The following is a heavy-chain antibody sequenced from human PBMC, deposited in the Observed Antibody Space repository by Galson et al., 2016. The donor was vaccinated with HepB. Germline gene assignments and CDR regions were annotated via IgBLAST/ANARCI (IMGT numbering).Heavy chain of an antibody. D-gene: IGHD4-17*01. CDR1: AGTLFTFA. V-gene: IGHV1-69*06. Sequence: AGTLFTFAISWVRQAPGQGLEWMGVINPIFGTPNYAQNFQGRATITADRSTTTAYMELSSLRSEDTAVYYCVRDLWASMTSVTSSDAFDIWGQGTKVTVSS. CDR3: VRDLWASMTSVTSSDAFDI. J-gene: IGHJ3*02. CDR2: INPIFGTP.